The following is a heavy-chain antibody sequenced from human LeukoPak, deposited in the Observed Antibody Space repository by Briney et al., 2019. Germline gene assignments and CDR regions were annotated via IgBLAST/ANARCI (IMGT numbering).Heavy chain of an antibody. CDR2: IYYSGST. V-gene: IGHV4-39*07. Sequence: PSETLSLTCTVSGGSISSSSYYWGWIRQPPGKGLEWIGSIYYSGSTNYNPSLKSRVTISVDTSKNQFSLKLSSVTAADTAVYYCARLYCSGGSCYLPRFDYWGQGTLVTVSS. D-gene: IGHD2-15*01. J-gene: IGHJ4*02. CDR3: ARLYCSGGSCYLPRFDY. CDR1: GGSISSSSYY.